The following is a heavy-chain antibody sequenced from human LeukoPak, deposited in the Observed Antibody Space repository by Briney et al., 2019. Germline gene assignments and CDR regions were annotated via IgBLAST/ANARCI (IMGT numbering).Heavy chain of an antibody. J-gene: IGHJ4*02. Sequence: PGGSLRLSCAVSGFTFSNYEMNWVRQAPGKGLEWVSCISSSGTIIYYADSVKGRFTISRDHAKNSLYLQMNRLRAEDTAVYYCASVYPVGYWGQGTLVTVSS. CDR3: ASVYPVGY. CDR1: GFTFSNYE. CDR2: ISSSGTII. V-gene: IGHV3-48*03.